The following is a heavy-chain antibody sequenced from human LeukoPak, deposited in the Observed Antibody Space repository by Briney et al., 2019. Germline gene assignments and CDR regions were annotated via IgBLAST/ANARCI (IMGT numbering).Heavy chain of an antibody. CDR1: GGSISSYY. D-gene: IGHD3-22*01. V-gene: IGHV4-59*01. CDR2: IYYSGST. CDR3: ARYYYDSSGYYLDY. Sequence: ASETLSLTCTVSGGSISSYYWSWIRQPPGKGLEWIGYIYYSGSTNYNPSLKSRVTISVDTSKNQFSLKLSSVTAADTAVYYRARYYYDSSGYYLDYWGQGTLVTVSS. J-gene: IGHJ4*02.